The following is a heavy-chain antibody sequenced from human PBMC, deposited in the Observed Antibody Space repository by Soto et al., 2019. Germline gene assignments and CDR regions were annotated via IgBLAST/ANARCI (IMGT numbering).Heavy chain of an antibody. D-gene: IGHD3-3*01. CDR2: ISYDGSNK. J-gene: IGHJ4*02. CDR3: ARQSTIFGVVITHYFDY. CDR1: GFTFSSYA. Sequence: GGSLRLSCAASGFTFSSYAMHWVRQAPGKGLEWVAVISYDGSNKYYADSVKGRFTISRDNSKNTLYLQMNSLRAEDTAVYYCARQSTIFGVVITHYFDYWGQGTLVTVSS. V-gene: IGHV3-30-3*01.